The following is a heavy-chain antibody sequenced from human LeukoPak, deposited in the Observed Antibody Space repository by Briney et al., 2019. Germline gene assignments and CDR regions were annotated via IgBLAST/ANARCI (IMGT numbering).Heavy chain of an antibody. J-gene: IGHJ3*02. CDR1: GDSISSSNW. Sequence: SGTLSLTCAVSGDSISSSNWWSWVRQPPGKGLEWIGEIYHSGSTNYNPSLKSRVTISVDKSKNQFSLKLSSVTAADTAVYYCARGPSSSWTNDAFDIWGQGTMVTVSS. CDR3: ARGPSSSWTNDAFDI. CDR2: IYHSGST. V-gene: IGHV4-4*02. D-gene: IGHD6-13*01.